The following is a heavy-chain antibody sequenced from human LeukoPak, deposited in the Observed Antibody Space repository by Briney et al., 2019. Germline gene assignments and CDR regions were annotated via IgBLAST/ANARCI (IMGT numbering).Heavy chain of an antibody. J-gene: IGHJ4*02. CDR3: AREKSSYYDSSGYSY. V-gene: IGHV4-61*02. CDR2: IYTSGST. Sequence: PSQTLSLTCTVSGGSISSGSYYWSWIRQPAGKGLEWIGRIYTSGSTNYNPSIKSRVTISVDTSKNQFSLKLSSVTAADTAVYYCAREKSSYYDSSGYSYWGQGTLVTVSS. D-gene: IGHD3-22*01. CDR1: GGSISSGSYY.